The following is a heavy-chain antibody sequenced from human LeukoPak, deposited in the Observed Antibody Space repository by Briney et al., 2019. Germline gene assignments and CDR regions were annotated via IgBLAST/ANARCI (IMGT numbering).Heavy chain of an antibody. CDR1: GGSISSSSYY. D-gene: IGHD5-18*01. CDR2: IYYSGST. CDR3: ARDGGYSYGIDY. J-gene: IGHJ4*02. V-gene: IGHV4-39*07. Sequence: SETLSLTCTVSGGSISSSSYYWGWIRQPPGKGLEWIGSIYYSGSTYYNPSLKSRVTISVDTSKNQFSLELSSVTAADTAVYYCARDGGYSYGIDYWGQGTLVTVSS.